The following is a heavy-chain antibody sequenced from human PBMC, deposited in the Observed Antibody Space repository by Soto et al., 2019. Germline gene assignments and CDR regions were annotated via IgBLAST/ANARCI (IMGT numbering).Heavy chain of an antibody. V-gene: IGHV4-4*09. CDR1: GDSVRNQY. CDR2: IYRSGST. Sequence: QVQMQESGPGLVKPSETPSLTCTVSGDSVRNQYWSWIRRPPGRGLEWIGYIYRSGSTKYNPSLKSRLTISVDTSKNQFSLKLSSVTAADTAVYYCARTLDYGHMDVWGKGTTVTVSS. J-gene: IGHJ6*03. CDR3: ARTLDYGHMDV. D-gene: IGHD3-16*01.